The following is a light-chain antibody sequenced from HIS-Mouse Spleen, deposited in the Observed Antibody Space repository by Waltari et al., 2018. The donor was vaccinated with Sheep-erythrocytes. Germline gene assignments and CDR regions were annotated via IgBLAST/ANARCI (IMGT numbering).Light chain of an antibody. J-gene: IGLJ3*02. V-gene: IGLV3-21*03. CDR3: QVWDSSSDHRV. CDR1: NIGSKS. Sequence: VLTQPPSVSVAPGKTARITCGGNNIGSKSVHWYQQKPGQAPVLVVYDDSDRPSGIPGRFSGSNSGNTATLTISRVEAGDEADYYCQVWDSSSDHRVFGGGTKLTVL. CDR2: DDS.